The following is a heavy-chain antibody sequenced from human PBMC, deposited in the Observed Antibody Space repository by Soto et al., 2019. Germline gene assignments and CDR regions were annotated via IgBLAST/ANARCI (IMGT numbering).Heavy chain of an antibody. CDR3: ACILCLIIVARGNY. V-gene: IGHV3-30-3*01. CDR1: GFTFSSHT. CDR2: MSHDGNIK. J-gene: IGHJ4*02. D-gene: IGHD3-22*01. Sequence: QVQLVESGGGVVQPGGSLRLSCAASGFTFSSHTMHWVRQAPGKGLEWLSLMSHDGNIKFYADSVKGRFTISRDNSKNTLYLPMTTLRAEDPALYYCACILCLIIVARGNYWGQGTLVTVSS.